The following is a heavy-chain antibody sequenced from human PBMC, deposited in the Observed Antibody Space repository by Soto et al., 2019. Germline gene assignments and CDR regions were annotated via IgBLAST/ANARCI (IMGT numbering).Heavy chain of an antibody. J-gene: IGHJ4*02. Sequence: GASVKVSCRTSGYTFTTYHIHWVRQAPGQGLAWLGIITPSDGGTGYAQKFPGRVTMTRDTSTSTVYMDMSSLRSEDTAVYYCARVAHQYLDYWGLGTMLPDSS. V-gene: IGHV1-46*01. D-gene: IGHD5-12*01. CDR2: ITPSDGGT. CDR1: GYTFTTYH. CDR3: ARVAHQYLDY.